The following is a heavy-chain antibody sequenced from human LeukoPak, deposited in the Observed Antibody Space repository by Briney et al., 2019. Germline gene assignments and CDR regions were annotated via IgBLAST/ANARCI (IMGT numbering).Heavy chain of an antibody. V-gene: IGHV1-8*01. CDR2: MNPNSGNT. CDR1: GYTFTSYD. D-gene: IGHD6-13*01. J-gene: IGHJ5*02. CDR3: ARPIAAAVPGGWYQNPSWFDP. Sequence: ASVKVFCKASGYTFTSYDINWVRQATGQGLEWMGWMNPNSGNTGYAQKFQGRVTMTRNTSISTAYMELSSLRSEDTAVYYCARPIAAAVPGGWYQNPSWFDPWGQGTLVTVSS.